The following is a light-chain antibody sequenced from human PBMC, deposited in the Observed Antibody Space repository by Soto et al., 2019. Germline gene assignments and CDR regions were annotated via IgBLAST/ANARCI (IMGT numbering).Light chain of an antibody. J-gene: IGKJ1*01. Sequence: EIVMTQSPATLSVSPGERATLSCRASQSVSSNLAWYQQKPSKAPRILFYGSSTRATGIPARFSCSGSGTEFSLTISSLQSEDFAVYYCQQYNNWPPDRSFGQGTKVDIK. CDR3: QQYNNWPPDRS. CDR2: GSS. CDR1: QSVSSN. V-gene: IGKV3-15*01.